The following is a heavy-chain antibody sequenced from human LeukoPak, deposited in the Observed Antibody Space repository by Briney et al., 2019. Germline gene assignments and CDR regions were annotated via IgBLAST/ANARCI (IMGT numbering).Heavy chain of an antibody. Sequence: ASVKVSCKASGYTFTSYGISWVRQAPGQGLEWMGWISAHNGNTNYAQKLQGRVTMTTDTSTSTAYMELRSLRSDDTAVYYCARDQSLIGDFDYWGQGTLVTVSS. CDR1: GYTFTSYG. CDR2: ISAHNGNT. V-gene: IGHV1-18*01. CDR3: ARDQSLIGDFDY. D-gene: IGHD3-22*01. J-gene: IGHJ4*02.